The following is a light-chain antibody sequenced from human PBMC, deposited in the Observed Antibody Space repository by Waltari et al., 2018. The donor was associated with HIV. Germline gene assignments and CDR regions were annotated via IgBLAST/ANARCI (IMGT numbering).Light chain of an antibody. CDR3: SSYTSSSTVV. Sequence: QSALTQPASVSGSPRPSITISCTGSSSAVAGSNYVSWYQQHPGKAPKLMIYEVSTRPAGVSNRFSGSKSGNTASLTISGRQAEDEADYYCSSYTSSSTVVFGGGTKLTVL. V-gene: IGLV2-14*01. J-gene: IGLJ2*01. CDR2: EVS. CDR1: SSAVAGSNY.